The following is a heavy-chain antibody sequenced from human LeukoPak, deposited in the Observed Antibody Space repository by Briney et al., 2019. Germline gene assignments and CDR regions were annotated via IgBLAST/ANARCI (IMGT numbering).Heavy chain of an antibody. CDR2: IYHSGST. CDR3: ARARVITMVRGVVTYYFDY. Sequence: PSETLSLTCTVSGYSISSAYYWGWIRQPPGKGLEWIGTIYHSGSTYYNPSLKSRVTISVDTSKNQFSLKLSSVTAADTAVYYCARARVITMVRGVVTYYFDYWGQGTLVTVSS. D-gene: IGHD3-10*01. J-gene: IGHJ4*02. V-gene: IGHV4-38-2*02. CDR1: GYSISSAYY.